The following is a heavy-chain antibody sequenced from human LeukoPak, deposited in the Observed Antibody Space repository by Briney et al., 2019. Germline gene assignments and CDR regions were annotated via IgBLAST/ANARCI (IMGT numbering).Heavy chain of an antibody. CDR1: GGSFSGYY. V-gene: IGHV4-34*01. CDR2: INHSGST. Sequence: SETLSLTCAVYGGSFSGYYWSWIRQPPGKGLEWIGEINHSGSTNYNPSLKSRVTISVDTSKNQFSLKLSSVTAADTALYYCAREKPFYDSSGYYYPIAFDYWGQGTLVTVSS. J-gene: IGHJ4*02. CDR3: AREKPFYDSSGYYYPIAFDY. D-gene: IGHD3-22*01.